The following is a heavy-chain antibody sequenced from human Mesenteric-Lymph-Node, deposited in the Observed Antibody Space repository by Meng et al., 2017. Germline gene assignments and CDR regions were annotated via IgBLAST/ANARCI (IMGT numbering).Heavy chain of an antibody. J-gene: IGHJ4*02. CDR2: TSAYNDKT. CDR3: TRTTDTSSWYYSDF. Sequence: ASVKVSCKASGYIFTSYGISWMRQAPGQGPEWMGWTSAYNDKTTYVQKFQGRVTMTTDTSTNTAYMELRSLRSDDTAVYFCTRTTDTSSWYYSDFWGPGTLVTVSS. D-gene: IGHD6-13*01. CDR1: GYIFTSYG. V-gene: IGHV1-18*01.